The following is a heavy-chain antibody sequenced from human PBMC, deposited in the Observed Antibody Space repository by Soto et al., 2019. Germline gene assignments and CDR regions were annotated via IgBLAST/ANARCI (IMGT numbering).Heavy chain of an antibody. Sequence: QVQLQESGPGLVKPSQTLSLTCSVSGDSISRYGFYWSWIRQRPGKGLEWIGYISYSGNPYFNPSLRSRATISIDTSKNQFSLRLSSVTAADTAVYSCATRGITLYHFDSWGQGTLVTVSS. CDR3: ATRGITLYHFDS. V-gene: IGHV4-31*03. D-gene: IGHD3-10*01. J-gene: IGHJ4*02. CDR2: ISYSGNP. CDR1: GDSISRYGFY.